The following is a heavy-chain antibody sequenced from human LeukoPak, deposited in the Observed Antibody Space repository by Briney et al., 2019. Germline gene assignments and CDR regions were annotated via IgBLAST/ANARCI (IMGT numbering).Heavy chain of an antibody. V-gene: IGHV4-39*07. Sequence: PSETPSLTCTVSGGSISSSSYYWGWIRQPPGKGLEWIGSIYYSGSTYYNPSLKSRVTISVDTSKSQFSLKLSSVTAADTAVYYCARGYCSGGGCYSWNAYYFDYWGQGTLVTVSS. J-gene: IGHJ4*02. CDR3: ARGYCSGGGCYSWNAYYFDY. CDR1: GGSISSSSYY. CDR2: IYYSGST. D-gene: IGHD2-15*01.